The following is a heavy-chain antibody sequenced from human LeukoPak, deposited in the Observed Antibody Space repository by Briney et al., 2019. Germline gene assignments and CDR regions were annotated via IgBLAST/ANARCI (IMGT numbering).Heavy chain of an antibody. CDR2: MYYSGST. Sequence: SETLSLTCTVSGGSISSYYWSWIRQPPGKGLEWIGYMYYSGSTNYNPSLKSRVTISLDTPKNQFSLRLNSVTAADTAVYYCARGVAGYGSYDYWGQGTLVTVSS. V-gene: IGHV4-59*01. D-gene: IGHD5-12*01. CDR1: GGSISSYY. J-gene: IGHJ4*02. CDR3: ARGVAGYGSYDY.